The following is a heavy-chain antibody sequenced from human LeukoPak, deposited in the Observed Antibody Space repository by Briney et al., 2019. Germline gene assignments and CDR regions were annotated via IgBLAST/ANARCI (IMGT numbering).Heavy chain of an antibody. CDR2: IFYSGST. CDR1: GGSINSGVYY. J-gene: IGHJ4*02. CDR3: AREYSDILTGYYLFDS. Sequence: SQTLSLTCTVSGGSINSGVYYWSWIRQYPGKGLEWVGSIFYSGSTYYNPSLKSRFTISVDTSKNQFSLKLSSVTAADTAVYYCAREYSDILTGYYLFDSWGQGTLVTVSS. V-gene: IGHV4-31*03. D-gene: IGHD3-9*01.